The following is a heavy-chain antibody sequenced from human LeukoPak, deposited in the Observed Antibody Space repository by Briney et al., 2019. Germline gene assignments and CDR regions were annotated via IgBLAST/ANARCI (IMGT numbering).Heavy chain of an antibody. CDR1: GYTFTGCY. D-gene: IGHD1-1*01. CDR2: INPNSGGT. CDR3: ASSERLGYNWFDP. Sequence: GASVKVSCKASGYTFTGCYMHWVRQAPGQGLEWMGWINPNSGGTNYAQKFQGRVTVTRDTSISTAYMELSRLRSDDTAVYYCASSERLGYNWFDPWGQGTLVTVSS. J-gene: IGHJ5*02. V-gene: IGHV1-2*02.